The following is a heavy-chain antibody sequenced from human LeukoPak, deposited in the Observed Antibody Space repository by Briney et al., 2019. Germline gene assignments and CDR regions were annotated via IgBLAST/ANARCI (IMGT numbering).Heavy chain of an antibody. CDR3: ARSFPPWGQQLSTFDY. D-gene: IGHD6-13*01. CDR2: INDNGDGT. CDR1: GFTFSSYA. V-gene: IGHV3-23*01. J-gene: IGHJ4*02. Sequence: GGSLRLSCAASGFTFSSYAMSWVRQAPGKGLKWVSTINDNGDGTYYADSVKGRFTISRDNFYNTVSLQMNSLRDEDTGVYYCARSFPPWGQQLSTFDYWGQGTLVTVSS.